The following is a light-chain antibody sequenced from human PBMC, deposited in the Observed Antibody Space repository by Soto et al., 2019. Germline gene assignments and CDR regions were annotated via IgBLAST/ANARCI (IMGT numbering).Light chain of an antibody. CDR3: QKYNSAPWT. CDR2: AAA. CDR1: QGISNY. Sequence: DIQMTQSPSSLSASVGDRVTISCRASQGISNYLAWYQQKPGKVPKLLIYAAATSQLGLPSRFTGSGSATEFSLTITSLQPEDAATYYCQKYNSAPWTFGQGTKVEIK. V-gene: IGKV1-27*01. J-gene: IGKJ1*01.